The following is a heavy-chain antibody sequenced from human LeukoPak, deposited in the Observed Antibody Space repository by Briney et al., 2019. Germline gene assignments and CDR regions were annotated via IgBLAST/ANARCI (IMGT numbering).Heavy chain of an antibody. D-gene: IGHD3-10*01. V-gene: IGHV3-30-3*01. CDR3: AKAPSGSYYFYYFDY. CDR1: GFTFSSYA. CDR2: ISYDGSNK. Sequence: PGRSLRLSCAASGFTFSSYAMHWVRQAPGKGLEWVAVISYDGSNKYYADSVKGRFTISRDNAKNSLYLQMNSLRAEDSALYYCAKAPSGSYYFYYFDYWGQGTLVTVSS. J-gene: IGHJ4*02.